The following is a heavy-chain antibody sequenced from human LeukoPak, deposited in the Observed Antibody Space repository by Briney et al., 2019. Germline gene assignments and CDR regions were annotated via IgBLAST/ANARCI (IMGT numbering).Heavy chain of an antibody. CDR3: ARARWLLPQYFDY. J-gene: IGHJ4*02. Sequence: SETLSLTCTVSGGSISSYYWSWIRQPAGKGLEWIGYIYYSGSTNYNPSLKSRVTISVDTSKNQFSLKLSSVTAADTAVYYCARARWLLPQYFDYWGQGTLVTVSS. CDR1: GGSISSYY. V-gene: IGHV4-59*01. D-gene: IGHD3-22*01. CDR2: IYYSGST.